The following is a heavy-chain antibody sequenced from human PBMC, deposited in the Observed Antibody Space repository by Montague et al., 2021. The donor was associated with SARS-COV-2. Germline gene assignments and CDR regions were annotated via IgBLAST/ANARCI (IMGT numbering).Heavy chain of an antibody. V-gene: IGHV3-30*04. CDR2: ISSDGINK. Sequence: SLRLSCAASGFTFSSYSMYWVRQAPGKGLEWVAVISSDGINKYFPDSVRGRFTISRDNSNNTVFLQMSSLRPEDTAVCYCARPGVQNNGWYLSYFEYWGQGSLVTVST. J-gene: IGHJ4*02. CDR1: GFTFSSYS. D-gene: IGHD6-19*01. CDR3: ARPGVQNNGWYLSYFEY.